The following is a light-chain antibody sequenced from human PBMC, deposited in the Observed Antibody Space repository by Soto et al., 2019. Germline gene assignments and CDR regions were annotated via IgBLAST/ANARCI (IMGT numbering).Light chain of an antibody. CDR1: HDIRNY. CDR3: QQYDNLPLT. V-gene: IGKV1-33*01. CDR2: DAS. Sequence: DIQMTQSPSSLSASVGDRVTITCQASHDIRNYLNWYQQKPGQAPRLLIHDASRLQTGVPSRFSGSGSGTDFILTITSLQPDDIATYHCQQYDNLPLTFGEGTKVEI. J-gene: IGKJ4*01.